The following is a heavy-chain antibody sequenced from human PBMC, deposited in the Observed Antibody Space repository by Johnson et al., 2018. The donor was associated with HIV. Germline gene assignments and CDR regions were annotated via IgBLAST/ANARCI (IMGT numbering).Heavy chain of an antibody. Sequence: MMLVESGGGLVQPGGSLRLSCAASGFTVSSNYMSWVRQAPGKGLEWVSAISGSGGSTYYADSVKGRFTISRDNSKNTLYLQMNSLRAEDTAVYYCAKQETSPAAGTFGAFDIWGQGTMVTVSS. D-gene: IGHD6-13*01. CDR3: AKQETSPAAGTFGAFDI. CDR1: GFTVSSNY. J-gene: IGHJ3*02. V-gene: IGHV3-23*04. CDR2: ISGSGGST.